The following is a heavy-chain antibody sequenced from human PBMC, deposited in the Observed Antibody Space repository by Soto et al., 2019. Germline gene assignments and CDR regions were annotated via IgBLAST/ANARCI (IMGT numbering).Heavy chain of an antibody. CDR2: ISSSSSTI. Sequence: GGSLRLSCAASGFTFSSYSMNWVRQAPGKGLEWVSYISSSSSTIYYADSVKGRFTISRDNAKNSLYLQMNSLRAEDTAVYYCARVFGSRPQWLFSDYWGQGTLVTVSS. J-gene: IGHJ4*02. CDR3: ARVFGSRPQWLFSDY. D-gene: IGHD3-22*01. V-gene: IGHV3-48*01. CDR1: GFTFSSYS.